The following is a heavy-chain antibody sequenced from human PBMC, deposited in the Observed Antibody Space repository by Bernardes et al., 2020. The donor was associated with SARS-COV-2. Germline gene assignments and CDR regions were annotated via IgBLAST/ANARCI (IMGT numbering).Heavy chain of an antibody. Sequence: ASVKVSCKASGYTFTDYGIHWVRQAPGQRLEWMGLINVVNGNTQSSQKFQDRVTITRDASASTAYMELSSLKSADTAIYFCARQHPLYYFDYWGQGTLVTVSS. J-gene: IGHJ4*02. V-gene: IGHV1-3*01. CDR2: INVVNGNT. CDR1: GYTFTDYG. CDR3: ARQHPLYYFDY.